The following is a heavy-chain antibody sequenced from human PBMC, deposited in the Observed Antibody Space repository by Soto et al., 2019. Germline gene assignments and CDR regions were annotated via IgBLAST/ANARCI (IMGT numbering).Heavy chain of an antibody. CDR3: AREIRMYSSSSGAYYYYYGMDV. V-gene: IGHV1-69*06. D-gene: IGHD6-6*01. CDR2: IIPIFGTA. J-gene: IGHJ6*02. CDR1: GGTFSSYA. Sequence: SVKVSCKASGGTFSSYAISWVRQAPGQGLEWMGGIIPIFGTANYAQKFQGRVTITADKSTSTAYMELSSLRSEDTAVYYCAREIRMYSSSSGAYYYYYGMDVWGQGTTVTVSS.